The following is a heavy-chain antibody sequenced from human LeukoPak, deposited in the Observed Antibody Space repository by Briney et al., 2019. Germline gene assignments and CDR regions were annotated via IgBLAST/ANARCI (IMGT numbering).Heavy chain of an antibody. V-gene: IGHV3-7*03. CDR1: EFSFSNNW. CDR3: AKEVPYSSSFDY. CDR2: IKRDGSEK. Sequence: GGSLRLSCAASEFSFSNNWMNWVRQAPGKGLEWVANIKRDGSEKWYVDSVKGRFTISRDNAKNSLYLQMNSLRAEDTAVYYCAKEVPYSSSFDYWGQGTLVTVSS. J-gene: IGHJ4*02. D-gene: IGHD6-6*01.